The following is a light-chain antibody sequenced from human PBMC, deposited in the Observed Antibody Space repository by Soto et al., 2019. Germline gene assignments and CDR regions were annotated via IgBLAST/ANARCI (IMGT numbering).Light chain of an antibody. CDR2: GNS. J-gene: IGLJ3*02. CDR3: QSYDSSLSGWV. Sequence: QSVLTQPPSVSGAPGQRVTISCTGSSSNIGAGYDVHWYQQLPGTAPKLLIYGNSNRPSGVPDRFSGSKSGTSASLAITGLLPEDEADYYCQSYDSSLSGWVFGGGTKLIVL. CDR1: SSNIGAGYD. V-gene: IGLV1-40*01.